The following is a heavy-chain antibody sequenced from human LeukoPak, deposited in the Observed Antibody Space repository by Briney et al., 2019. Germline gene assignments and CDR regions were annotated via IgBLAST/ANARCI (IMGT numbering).Heavy chain of an antibody. Sequence: GGSLRLSCAASGFTFSYYAMYWVRQAPGKGLECVSAISSDGGRTYYANSVKGRFTISRDNSKNMLYLQMGSLRAEDMAVYYCARWVSTSYDAFDIWGQGTMVTVSS. V-gene: IGHV3-64*01. J-gene: IGHJ3*02. CDR2: ISSDGGRT. CDR1: GFTFSYYA. CDR3: ARWVSTSYDAFDI. D-gene: IGHD6-6*01.